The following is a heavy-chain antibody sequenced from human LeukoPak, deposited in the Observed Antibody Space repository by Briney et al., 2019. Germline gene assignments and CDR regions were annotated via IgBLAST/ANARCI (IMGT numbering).Heavy chain of an antibody. Sequence: GGALRLSCVASGFSFSTYSLNWVRQAPGNGLEWISYISSSNTIYYADSVKGRFTISRDNAKSSLYLQMNSLREEDTAVYYCTRDWGMASLSVAYFDFWGQGTLVTVSS. CDR3: TRDWGMASLSVAYFDF. CDR2: ISSSNTI. CDR1: GFSFSTYS. V-gene: IGHV3-48*02. J-gene: IGHJ4*02. D-gene: IGHD3-16*01.